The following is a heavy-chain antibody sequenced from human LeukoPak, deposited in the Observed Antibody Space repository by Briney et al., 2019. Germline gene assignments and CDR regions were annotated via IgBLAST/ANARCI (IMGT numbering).Heavy chain of an antibody. CDR2: IFYSGST. CDR3: TRDTGYGSVNL. D-gene: IGHD3-10*01. J-gene: IGHJ4*02. CDR1: GGSISPYY. Sequence: SETLSLTCTVSGGSISPYYWNWIRQPPGKGLEWIGYIFYSGSTAYNPSLTSRVTILVDTSNSQFSLKLSSVTAADTAVYYCTRDTGYGSVNLWGQGTLVTVSS. V-gene: IGHV4-59*01.